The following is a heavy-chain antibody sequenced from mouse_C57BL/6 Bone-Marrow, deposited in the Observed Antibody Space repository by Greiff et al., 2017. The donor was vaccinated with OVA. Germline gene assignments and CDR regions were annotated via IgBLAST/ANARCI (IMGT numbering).Heavy chain of an antibody. J-gene: IGHJ2*01. CDR1: GYSFTDYN. Sequence: EVQLMESGPELVKPGASVKLSCKASGYSFTDYNMNWVKQSNGKSLEWIGVINPNYGTTSSNHKFKGKATLTVAQSSSTAYMQLNSLTSEDSAVYYCAREAYDYGEDFDYWGQGTTLTVSS. V-gene: IGHV1-39*01. CDR2: INPNYGTT. CDR3: AREAYDYGEDFDY. D-gene: IGHD2-4*01.